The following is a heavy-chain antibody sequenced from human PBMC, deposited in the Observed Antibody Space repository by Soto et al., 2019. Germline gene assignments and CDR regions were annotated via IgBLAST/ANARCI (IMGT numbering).Heavy chain of an antibody. V-gene: IGHV3-9*01. CDR3: TKGGSSIVRATPSGDY. CDR2: ISWNSGTI. J-gene: IGHJ4*02. D-gene: IGHD1-26*01. CDR1: GFTFDDYA. Sequence: EVQLVESGGGLVQPGRSLRLSCAASGFTFDDYAMHWVRQAPGKGLEWVSGISWNSGTIGYADSVKGRFTISRDNAKNSLYLQMNSLRAEDTALYFCTKGGSSIVRATPSGDYWGQGTLVTVSS.